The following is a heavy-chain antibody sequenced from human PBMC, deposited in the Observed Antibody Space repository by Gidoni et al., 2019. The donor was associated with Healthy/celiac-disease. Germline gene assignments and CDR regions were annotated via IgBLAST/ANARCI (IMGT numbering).Heavy chain of an antibody. CDR3: TTDPLGSYCDLLDY. D-gene: IGHD1-26*01. J-gene: IGHJ4*02. CDR2: TDGGTT. Sequence: TDGGTTDYAAPVKGRFTISRDDSKNTLYLQMNSLKTEDTAVYYCTTDPLGSYCDLLDYWGQGTLVTVSS. V-gene: IGHV3-15*01.